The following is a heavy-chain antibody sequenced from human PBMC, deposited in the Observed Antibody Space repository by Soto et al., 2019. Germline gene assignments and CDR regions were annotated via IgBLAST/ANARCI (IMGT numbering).Heavy chain of an antibody. J-gene: IGHJ6*02. Sequence: QVQLVQSGAEVKKPGSSVKVSCKASGGTLSNNGVSWVRQAPGQGLEWLGGIIPVFGTANYAHKFQGRLTITADESTSTVYMDVSSLRSEDTAVYYCARGDATKIIVTTYYGMDVWGQGTTVTVSS. CDR3: ARGDATKIIVTTYYGMDV. D-gene: IGHD4-17*01. CDR2: IIPVFGTA. V-gene: IGHV1-69*12. CDR1: GGTLSNNG.